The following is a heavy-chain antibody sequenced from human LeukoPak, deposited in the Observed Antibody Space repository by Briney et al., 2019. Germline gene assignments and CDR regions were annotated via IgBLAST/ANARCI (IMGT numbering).Heavy chain of an antibody. J-gene: IGHJ6*02. D-gene: IGHD2-15*01. V-gene: IGHV3-30*02. CDR3: AKRYCKSATCRSDMDA. CDR1: GFSFSNYG. Sequence: GGSLRLSCAASGFSFSNYGMHWVRQAPGKGLEWVALIQSDGSKTYSADSVKGRFTISRDNPRNTLYLQIDRLRPEDTAVYYCAKRYCKSATCRSDMDAWGQGTAVTVS. CDR2: IQSDGSKT.